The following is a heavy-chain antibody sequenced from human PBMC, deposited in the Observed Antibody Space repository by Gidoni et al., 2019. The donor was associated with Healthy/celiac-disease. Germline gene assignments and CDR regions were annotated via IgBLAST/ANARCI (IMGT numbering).Heavy chain of an antibody. V-gene: IGHV4-4*02. CDR2: IYHSGST. D-gene: IGHD3-10*01. J-gene: IGHJ2*01. CDR3: ATLVRGGLLYWYFDL. Sequence: QVQLQESGPGLVKPSGTLSITCAGSGGAISSSNWWSWVRQPPWKVLEWIGEIYHSGSTNYNPSLKSRVTISVDKSQNQFSLKLSSVTAADTAVYYCATLVRGGLLYWYFDLWGRGTLVTVSS. CDR1: GGAISSSNW.